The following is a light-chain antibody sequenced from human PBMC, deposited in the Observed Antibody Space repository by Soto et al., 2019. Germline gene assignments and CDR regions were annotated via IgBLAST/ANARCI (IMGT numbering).Light chain of an antibody. Sequence: IHMTQGPSTLSASAGYRFTITCRASQSISSWLAWYQQKPGKAPKLLIYDASSLESGVPSRFSGSGSGTEFTLTISSLQPDDFETYYCQQALTFGGGTKVDIK. CDR2: DAS. J-gene: IGKJ4*01. CDR1: QSISSW. CDR3: QQALT. V-gene: IGKV1-5*01.